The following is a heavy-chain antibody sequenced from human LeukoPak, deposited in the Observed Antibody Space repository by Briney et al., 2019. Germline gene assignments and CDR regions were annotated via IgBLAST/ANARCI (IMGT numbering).Heavy chain of an antibody. CDR1: GFTFSNYW. CDR3: ARVLSGSYFGYYYYYMDV. J-gene: IGHJ6*03. V-gene: IGHV3-74*01. D-gene: IGHD1-26*01. Sequence: GGSLRLSCAASGFTFSNYWMHWVRQAPGKGLVWVSRINSDGSSTSYADSVKGRFTNSRDNAKNTLYLQMNRLRVEDTAVYYCARVLSGSYFGYYYYYMDVWGKGTTVSVSS. CDR2: INSDGSST.